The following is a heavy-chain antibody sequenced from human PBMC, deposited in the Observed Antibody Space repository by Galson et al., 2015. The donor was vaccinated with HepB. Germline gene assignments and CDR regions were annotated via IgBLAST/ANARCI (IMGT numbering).Heavy chain of an antibody. CDR2: ISTTSSYI. J-gene: IGHJ1*01. CDR1: GFTFRDYC. Sequence: SLRLSCAASGFTFRDYCMNWVRQAPGKGLEWLSSISTTSSYIHYADSVKGRFTISRDNAKNSVYLQMNSLRAEDTAVYFCARDRGYYDSNGYYYHLGQNQDWGQGTLVTVSS. D-gene: IGHD3-22*01. CDR3: ARDRGYYDSNGYYYHLGQNQD. V-gene: IGHV3-21*06.